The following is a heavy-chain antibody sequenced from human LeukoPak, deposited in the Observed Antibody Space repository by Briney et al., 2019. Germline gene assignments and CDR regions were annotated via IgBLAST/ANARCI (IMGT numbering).Heavy chain of an antibody. V-gene: IGHV3-53*01. CDR2: IYSGGFT. D-gene: IGHD1-1*01. J-gene: IGHJ4*02. CDR1: GFTVSSSY. CDR3: AKTGNPATGDY. Sequence: GGSPRLSCAASGFTVSSSYMSWVRQAPGKGLEWVSVIYSGGFTYYADSVKGRFTISRDNSKNTLYLQMNSLRAEDTAVYYCAKTGNPATGDYWGQGTLVTVSS.